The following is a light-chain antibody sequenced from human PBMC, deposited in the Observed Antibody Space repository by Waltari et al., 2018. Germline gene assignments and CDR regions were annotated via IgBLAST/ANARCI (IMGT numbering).Light chain of an antibody. CDR2: GPS. J-gene: IGKJ2*01. V-gene: IGKV1-5*03. CDR3: QQYKTYPHT. CDR1: QSISSW. Sequence: DIHMTQYPSTLSASVGDRVNITCRASQSISSWLAWYQQKPGKAPKLLIYGPSNLQIGVPSRFSGSGSGTEFTLTISSLQPDDFAVYYCQQYKTYPHTFGQGTRLEIK.